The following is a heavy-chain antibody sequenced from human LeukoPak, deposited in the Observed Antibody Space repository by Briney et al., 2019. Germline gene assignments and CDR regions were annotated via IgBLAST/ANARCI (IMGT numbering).Heavy chain of an antibody. V-gene: IGHV4-34*01. D-gene: IGHD3-3*01. CDR1: GGSFSGYY. J-gene: IGHJ5*02. CDR2: INHSGST. CDR3: ARGPILYFWSGYYTALSGNWFDP. Sequence: SETLSLTCAVYGGSFSGYYWSWIRQPPGKGLEWIGEINHSGSTNYNPSLKSRVTMSVDTSKNQFSLKLSSVTAADTAVYYCARGPILYFWSGYYTALSGNWFDPWGQGTLVTVSS.